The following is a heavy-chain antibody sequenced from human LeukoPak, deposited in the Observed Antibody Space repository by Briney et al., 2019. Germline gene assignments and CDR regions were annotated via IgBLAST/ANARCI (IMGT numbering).Heavy chain of an antibody. D-gene: IGHD3-16*01. CDR2: IYYSGST. CDR1: LGSICGYY. V-gene: IGHV4-59*01. J-gene: IGHJ4*02. CDR3: ARANPLCETYYFDS. Sequence: SETLSLTCTLSLGSICGYYWRCIPQPPRRGLEWVGYIYYSGSTNYTPSLQSRVTISVDTSKNQFSLKLSTVTAADTAVYYCARANPLCETYYFDSWGQGTLVTVSS.